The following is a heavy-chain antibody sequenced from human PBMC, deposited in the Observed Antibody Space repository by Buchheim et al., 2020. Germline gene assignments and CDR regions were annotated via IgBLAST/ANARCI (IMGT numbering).Heavy chain of an antibody. D-gene: IGHD2-2*01. CDR1: GFTFSSYA. CDR2: ISYDGSNK. CDR3: ARAHCSSTSCYVDYYYYGMDV. V-gene: IGHV3-30*04. Sequence: QVQLVESGGGVVQPGRSLRLSCAASGFTFSSYAMHWVRQAPGKGLEWVAVISYDGSNKYYADSVKGRFTISRDNSKNTLYLQMNSLRAEDTAVYYCARAHCSSTSCYVDYYYYGMDVWGQGTT. J-gene: IGHJ6*02.